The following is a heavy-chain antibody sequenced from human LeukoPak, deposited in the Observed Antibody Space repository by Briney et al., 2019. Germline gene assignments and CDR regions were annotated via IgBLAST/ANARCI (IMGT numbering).Heavy chain of an antibody. V-gene: IGHV3-30*02. CDR2: IRYDGSNK. J-gene: IGHJ4*02. CDR3: AKDRLGAMMYFDF. D-gene: IGHD1-26*01. Sequence: PGGSLRLSCAASGFTFSSYGMHWVRQAPGKGLEWVAFIRYDGSNKYYADSVKGRFTISRDNSKNTLYLQVNSLRVEDTAVYYCAKDRLGAMMYFDFWGQRTLVTVSS. CDR1: GFTFSSYG.